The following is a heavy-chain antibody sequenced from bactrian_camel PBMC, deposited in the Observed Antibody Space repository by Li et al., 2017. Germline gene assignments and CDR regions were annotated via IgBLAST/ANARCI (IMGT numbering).Heavy chain of an antibody. J-gene: IGHJ4*01. CDR3: GASLNPGAGCQVIRGNLDRNFYY. D-gene: IGHD3*01. CDR1: GYSPLC. V-gene: IGHV3S54*01. CDR2: IYAGDGRP. Sequence: HVQLVESGGGSVQAGESLKLSCAASGYSPLCMGWYRQTPGKDREEVADIYAGDGRPYYADSVKGRFTISQDNAKNTLYLQMDSLKPEDTAMYYCGASLNPGAGCQVIRGNLDRNFYYRGQGTQVTVS.